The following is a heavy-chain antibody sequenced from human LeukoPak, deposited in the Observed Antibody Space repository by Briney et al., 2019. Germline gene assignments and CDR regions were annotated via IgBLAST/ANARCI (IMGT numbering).Heavy chain of an antibody. CDR3: ARHFLRGGFDS. Sequence: SETLSLTCAVYGGSFSGYYWSWIRQPPGKGLEWIAYIYETGDTGYNPSLKSRVTISLDTSDNQFSLKLSSVTAADTAVYYCARHFLRGGFDSWGQGTLVTVSS. J-gene: IGHJ4*02. CDR2: IYETGDT. D-gene: IGHD5-12*01. V-gene: IGHV4-59*08. CDR1: GGSFSGYY.